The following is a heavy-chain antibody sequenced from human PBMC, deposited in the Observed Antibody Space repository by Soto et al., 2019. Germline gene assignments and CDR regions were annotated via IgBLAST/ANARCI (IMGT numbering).Heavy chain of an antibody. D-gene: IGHD3-22*01. CDR2: IYYSGST. Sequence: QVQLQESGPGLVKPSETLSLTCTVSGGSISSYYWSWIRQPPGKGLEWIGYIYYSGSTNYNPSLKSLVTXXVXTXXNQVSLKLSSVTAADTAVYYCARWEYYDRSGLFDYWGQGTLVTVSS. CDR1: GGSISSYY. CDR3: ARWEYYDRSGLFDY. V-gene: IGHV4-59*01. J-gene: IGHJ4*02.